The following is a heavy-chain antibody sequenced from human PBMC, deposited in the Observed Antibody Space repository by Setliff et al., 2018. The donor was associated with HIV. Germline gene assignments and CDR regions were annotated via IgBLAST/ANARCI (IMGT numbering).Heavy chain of an antibody. CDR2: IHHSGST. V-gene: IGHV4-38-2*01. D-gene: IGHD5-18*01. CDR1: GYSISSGYY. J-gene: IGHJ4*02. CDR3: ARTLRAAAMGYFDY. Sequence: SETLSLTCAVSGYSISSGYYWGWIRQPPGKGLEWIGSIHHSGSTYNNPSLKSRVTIPVDTSKNQFSLKLTSVTAADTAVYYCARTLRAAAMGYFDYWGQGTLVTVSS.